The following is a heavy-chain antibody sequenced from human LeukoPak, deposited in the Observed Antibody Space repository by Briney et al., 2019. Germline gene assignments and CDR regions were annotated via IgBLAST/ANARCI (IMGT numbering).Heavy chain of an antibody. CDR2: INPNSGGT. D-gene: IGHD3-3*01. CDR3: ARNIRFLEWLPGYYFDY. Sequence: ASVKVSCKASGYTFTGYYMHWVRQAPGQGLEWMGWINPNSGGTNYAQKFQGRVTMTRDTSISTAYMELSRLRSDDTAVYYCARNIRFLEWLPGYYFDYWGQGTLVTVSS. J-gene: IGHJ4*02. CDR1: GYTFTGYY. V-gene: IGHV1-2*02.